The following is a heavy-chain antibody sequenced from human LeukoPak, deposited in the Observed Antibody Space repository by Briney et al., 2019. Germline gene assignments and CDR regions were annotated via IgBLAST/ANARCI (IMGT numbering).Heavy chain of an antibody. V-gene: IGHV1-2*02. Sequence: ASVTVSCKASGYTFTGYYMHWVRQAPGQGLEWMGWINPNSGGTNYAQKFQGRVTMTRDTSISTAYMELSRLRSDDTAVYYCARDRTYYYDSSGSLGFDPWGQGTLVTVSS. D-gene: IGHD3-22*01. CDR2: INPNSGGT. CDR1: GYTFTGYY. CDR3: ARDRTYYYDSSGSLGFDP. J-gene: IGHJ5*02.